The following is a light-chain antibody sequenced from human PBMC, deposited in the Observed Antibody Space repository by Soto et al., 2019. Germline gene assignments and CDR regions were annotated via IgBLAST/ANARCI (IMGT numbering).Light chain of an antibody. J-gene: IGLJ1*01. Sequence: QSVLTQPASVSGSPGQSITISCTGTSSDVGGYNYVSWYQQHPGKAPKLMIYDVSNRPSGVSNRFSGSKSGNTASLTISGLQAEDEADYYCSSYTSRKDFGTGTKVTVL. V-gene: IGLV2-14*01. CDR2: DVS. CDR1: SSDVGGYNY. CDR3: SSYTSRKD.